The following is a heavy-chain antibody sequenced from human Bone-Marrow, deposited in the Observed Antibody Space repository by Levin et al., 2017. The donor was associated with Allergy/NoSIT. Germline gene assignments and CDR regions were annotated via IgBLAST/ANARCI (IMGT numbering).Heavy chain of an antibody. CDR1: GFSFRGSP. Sequence: GESLKISCVASGFSFRGSPVHWVRQASGKGLEWVGRIRSEANSYATAYAASVKGRFTISRDDSKDTSYLQMNSLKTEDTAVYYCTTFQADYKDYWGQGTLVTVSS. CDR2: IRSEANSYAT. D-gene: IGHD3-16*01. CDR3: TTFQADYKDY. J-gene: IGHJ4*02. V-gene: IGHV3-73*01.